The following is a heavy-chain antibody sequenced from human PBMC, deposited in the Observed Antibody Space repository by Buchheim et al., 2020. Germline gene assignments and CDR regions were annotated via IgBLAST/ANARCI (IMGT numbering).Heavy chain of an antibody. CDR1: GFTFSSYD. CDR3: ARDPSGRGMDV. CDR2: VGMAGDT. V-gene: IGHV3-13*04. Sequence: EVQLVESGGGLVQPGGSLRLSCAASGFTFSSYDMQWVRQVSGKGLEWVSAVGMAGDTHYSGSVRGRFTISRENAKNSVYLQMNNLRARDTAVYYCARDPSGRGMDVWGQGTT. J-gene: IGHJ6*02.